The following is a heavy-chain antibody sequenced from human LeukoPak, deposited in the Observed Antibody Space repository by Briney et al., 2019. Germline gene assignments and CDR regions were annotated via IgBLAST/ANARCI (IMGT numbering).Heavy chain of an antibody. V-gene: IGHV3-11*06. J-gene: IGHJ4*02. CDR2: ISGSGSHT. CDR1: GFTFSDYY. CDR3: ARYSDTGYSSSWYSTPFDY. Sequence: GGSLRLSCAASGFTFSDYYMSWIRQAPGKGLEWLSYISGSGSHTPYADSVKGRFTVSRDNAKNSLSLELNSLRAEDTAVYYCARYSDTGYSSSWYSTPFDYWGQGTLVTVSS. D-gene: IGHD6-13*01.